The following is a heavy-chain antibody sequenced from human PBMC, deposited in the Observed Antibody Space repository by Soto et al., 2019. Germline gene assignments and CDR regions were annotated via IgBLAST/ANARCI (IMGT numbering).Heavy chain of an antibody. CDR2: IHNSGST. Sequence: SETLSLTCTVSGDSINSDYWSWVRQPPGKGLEWIGYIHNSGSTNYNPSLKSRVTMSVDPSKNQFSLKLSSATVADTAVYYCARYLRSGLYYMDVWGKGTTVTVSS. D-gene: IGHD3-3*01. CDR3: ARYLRSGLYYMDV. J-gene: IGHJ6*03. CDR1: GDSINSDY. V-gene: IGHV4-59*08.